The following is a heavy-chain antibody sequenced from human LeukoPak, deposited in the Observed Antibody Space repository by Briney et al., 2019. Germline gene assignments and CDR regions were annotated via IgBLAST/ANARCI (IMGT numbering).Heavy chain of an antibody. CDR2: IKQDGSEK. J-gene: IGHJ4*02. V-gene: IGHV3-7*01. CDR3: ARARNDYGDYVFDY. D-gene: IGHD4-17*01. CDR1: GFTFSSYW. Sequence: GGSLRLSCAASGFTFSSYWMSWVRQAPGKGLEWVANIKQDGSEKYYVDSVKGRFTISRDNAKNSLYLQMNSLRAEETAVYYCARARNDYGDYVFDYWGQGTLVTVSS.